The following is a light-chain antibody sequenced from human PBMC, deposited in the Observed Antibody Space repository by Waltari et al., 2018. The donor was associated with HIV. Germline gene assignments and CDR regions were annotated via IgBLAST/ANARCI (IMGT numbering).Light chain of an antibody. CDR3: SSYANKNGFYVV. V-gene: IGLV2-8*01. CDR2: EVT. J-gene: IGLJ2*01. Sequence: QSALTQPPSASGSPGQSVTISCTGTNSDIGGYNYVSWYQQHPGKAPKLVISEVTKRPSVVPGRFSGSKSGTTASLTVSVLQAEDEADYYCSSYANKNGFYVVFGGGTRLTVL. CDR1: NSDIGGYNY.